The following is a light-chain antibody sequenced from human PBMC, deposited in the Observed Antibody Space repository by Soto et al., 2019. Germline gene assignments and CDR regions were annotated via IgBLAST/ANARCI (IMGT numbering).Light chain of an antibody. V-gene: IGLV1-40*01. Sequence: QSVLTQSPSVSGAPGQTVTISCTGSRSKIGAGYDIHWYQFLPGTAPKLLLYSFNKRPSGIPDRFSGSKSGTSASLAITGLQPEDEADYYCQSYDDSLSGSGVFGTGTKVTVL. CDR3: QSYDDSLSGSGV. CDR2: SFN. CDR1: RSKIGAGYD. J-gene: IGLJ1*01.